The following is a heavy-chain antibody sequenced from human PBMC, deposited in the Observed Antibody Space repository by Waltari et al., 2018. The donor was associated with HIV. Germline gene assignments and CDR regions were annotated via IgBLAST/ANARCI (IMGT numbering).Heavy chain of an antibody. CDR2: IYYSGST. Sequence: QVQLQESGPGLVKPSETLSLTCTVSGGSISSYYWSWIRQPPGKGLEWIGYIYYSGSTNYNPSLKSRVTISVDTSKNQFSLKLSSVTAADTAVYYCARPTNYYDSSGYAFDIWGQGTMVTVSS. J-gene: IGHJ3*02. V-gene: IGHV4-59*08. CDR1: GGSISSYY. D-gene: IGHD3-22*01. CDR3: ARPTNYYDSSGYAFDI.